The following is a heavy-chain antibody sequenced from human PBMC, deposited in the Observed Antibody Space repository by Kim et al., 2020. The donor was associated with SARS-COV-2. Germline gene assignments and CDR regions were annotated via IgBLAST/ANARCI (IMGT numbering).Heavy chain of an antibody. J-gene: IGHJ5*02. Sequence: ADSVKGRFTISRDNSKHTLYLQMNSLRGEDTAVYYCARDWIAVRPGWFDPWGQGTLVTVSS. D-gene: IGHD6-6*01. CDR3: ARDWIAVRPGWFDP. V-gene: IGHV3-33*01.